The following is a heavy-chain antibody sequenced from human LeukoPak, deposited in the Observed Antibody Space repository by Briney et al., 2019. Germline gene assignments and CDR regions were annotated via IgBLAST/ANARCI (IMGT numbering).Heavy chain of an antibody. Sequence: GGSLRLSCVASGFILSSYDMNWVRQSPGKGLEWVSYISSGGGTIYYADSVEGRFTISRDNAKNSLYLQMNSLRAEDTAVYYCARGDTSGQVDYWGQGTLVTVSS. CDR1: GFILSSYD. J-gene: IGHJ4*02. V-gene: IGHV3-48*03. CDR3: ARGDTSGQVDY. CDR2: ISSGGGTI. D-gene: IGHD5-18*01.